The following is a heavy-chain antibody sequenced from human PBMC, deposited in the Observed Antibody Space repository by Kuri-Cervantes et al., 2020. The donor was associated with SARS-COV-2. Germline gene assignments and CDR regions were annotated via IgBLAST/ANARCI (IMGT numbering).Heavy chain of an antibody. Sequence: WTVPGCSFSSGRYDWSWIRQPPGKGLEWLGYIYYSGGTNYNPSIRSRVTISVDTSKNQFSLKLSSVTAALTVVYYCARQMVSSITIFGGVSTTSWYDPWGQGTLVTVSS. V-gene: IGHV4-61*01. CDR3: ARQMVSSITIFGGVSTTSWYDP. CDR1: GCSFSSGRYD. D-gene: IGHD3-3*01. CDR2: IYYSGGT. J-gene: IGHJ5*02.